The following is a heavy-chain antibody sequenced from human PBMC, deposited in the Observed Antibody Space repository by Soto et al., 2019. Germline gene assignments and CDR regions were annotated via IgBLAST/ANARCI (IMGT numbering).Heavy chain of an antibody. CDR3: ARTRASILEWLLFARWEEYGMDV. CDR1: GYTXTGYY. V-gene: IGHV1-2*04. CDR2: XNPNSGGT. J-gene: IGHJ6*02. Sequence: ASVKVSCKASGYTXTGYYMXWVXQAPGQGLEWMGWXNPNSGGTNYAQKFQGWVTMTRDTSISTAYMELSRLRSDDTAVYYCARTRASILEWLLFARWEEYGMDVWGQGTTVTVSS. D-gene: IGHD3-3*01.